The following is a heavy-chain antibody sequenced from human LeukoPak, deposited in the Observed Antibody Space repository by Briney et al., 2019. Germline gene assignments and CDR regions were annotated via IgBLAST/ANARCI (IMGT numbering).Heavy chain of an antibody. CDR2: INHSGST. J-gene: IGHJ4*02. CDR1: GGSFSGYY. D-gene: IGHD6-13*01. V-gene: IGHV4-34*01. CDR3: ARGRVLNSSSWFRPRKQYYFDY. Sequence: SETLSLTCAVYGGSFSGYYWSWIRQPPGKGLEWIGEINHSGSTNYNPSLKSRVTISVDTSKNQFSLKLSSVTAADTAVYYCARGRVLNSSSWFRPRKQYYFDYWGQGTLVTVSS.